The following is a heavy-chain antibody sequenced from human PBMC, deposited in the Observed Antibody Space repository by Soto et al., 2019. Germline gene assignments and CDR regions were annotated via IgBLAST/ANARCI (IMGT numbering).Heavy chain of an antibody. V-gene: IGHV4-31*03. J-gene: IGHJ6*02. Sequence: QVQLQESGPGLVKPSQTLSLTCTVSGGSISSGGYYGSWLRQHPGKGRGWIGYIYYSGSTYYNPSLHSRVTSSVDTSKNQFSLKLSSVTAADTAVYYCARDRVVPAARNASHYYYYGMDVWRQGTTVTVSS. CDR1: GGSISSGGYY. CDR3: ARDRVVPAARNASHYYYYGMDV. D-gene: IGHD2-2*01. CDR2: IYYSGST.